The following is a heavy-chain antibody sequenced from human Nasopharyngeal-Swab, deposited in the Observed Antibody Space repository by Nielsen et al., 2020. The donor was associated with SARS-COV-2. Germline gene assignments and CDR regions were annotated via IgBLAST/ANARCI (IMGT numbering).Heavy chain of an antibody. V-gene: IGHV6-1*01. D-gene: IGHD2-21*02. CDR3: ARGAQRSDWV. J-gene: IGHJ4*02. CDR1: GDSVSSNSAA. Sequence: QTPSLTRAIPGDSVSSNSAAWHWTRPPASRGLEWLGRPYYRSTWNNDYALSVKSRIIINPDTSKNQFSLQLNSVTPEETAVYYCARGAQRSDWVWSQGALVTVSS. CDR2: PYYRSTWNN.